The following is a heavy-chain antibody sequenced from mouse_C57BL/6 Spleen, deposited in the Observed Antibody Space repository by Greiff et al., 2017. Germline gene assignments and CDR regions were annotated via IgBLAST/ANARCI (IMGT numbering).Heavy chain of an antibody. Sequence: QVQLQQSGPELVKPGASVKISCKASGYAFSSSWMNWVKQRPGKGLEWIGRIYPGDGDTNYNGKFKGKATLTADKSSSTAYMQLSSLTSEDSAVYFCARRGNWDGYFDVWGTGTTFTVSS. CDR1: GYAFSSSW. CDR2: IYPGDGDT. J-gene: IGHJ1*03. V-gene: IGHV1-82*01. D-gene: IGHD4-1*01. CDR3: ARRGNWDGYFDV.